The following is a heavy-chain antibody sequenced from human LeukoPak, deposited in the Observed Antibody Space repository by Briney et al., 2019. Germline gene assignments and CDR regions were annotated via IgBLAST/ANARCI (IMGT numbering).Heavy chain of an antibody. CDR1: GDSIRNYY. CDR3: ARNVGWYSHDS. D-gene: IGHD6-19*01. V-gene: IGHV4-4*09. Sequence: PSETLSLTCTVSGDSIRNYYWSWIRQPPGKGLEWIAFIHTSGDTNYNPSLKTRATISVDMSKNQFSLRLGSVTAADTAVYYCARNVGWYSHDSWGQGTLVTVSS. CDR2: IHTSGDT. J-gene: IGHJ4*02.